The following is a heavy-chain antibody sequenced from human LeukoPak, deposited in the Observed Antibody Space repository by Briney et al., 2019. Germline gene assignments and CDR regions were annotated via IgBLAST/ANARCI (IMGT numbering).Heavy chain of an antibody. D-gene: IGHD3-10*01. Sequence: PSQTLSLTCTVSGGSISSGDYYWSWIRQPPGKGLEWIGYIYYSGSTYYNPSLKSRVTISVDTSKNQLSLKLSSVTAADTAVYYCVRTYYYGSGSWYFDYWGQGTLVTVSS. J-gene: IGHJ4*02. V-gene: IGHV4-30-4*01. CDR1: GGSISSGDYY. CDR2: IYYSGST. CDR3: VRTYYYGSGSWYFDY.